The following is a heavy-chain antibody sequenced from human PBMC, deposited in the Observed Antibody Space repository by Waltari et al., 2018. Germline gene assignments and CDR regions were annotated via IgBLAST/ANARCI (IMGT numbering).Heavy chain of an antibody. CDR2: IIRDNATI. CDR1: GFSFNLYA. CDR3: ARNDFDGAGIYDS. V-gene: IGHV3-48*02. Sequence: EVQLVDSGGHLVQPGGSLRLSCVTSGFSFNLYAMNWVRQAPGKGLEWISYIIRDNATIYYAESVQGRFTVSRDNAKKSLFLQLNSLRDDDTAIYFCARNDFDGAGIYDSWGQGTLVTVSS. J-gene: IGHJ4*02. D-gene: IGHD1-1*01.